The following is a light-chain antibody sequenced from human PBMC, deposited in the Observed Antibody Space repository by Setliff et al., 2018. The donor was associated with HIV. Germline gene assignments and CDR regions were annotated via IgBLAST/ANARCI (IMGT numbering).Light chain of an antibody. CDR1: SSDIGNYNY. CDR2: DVS. CDR3: TSYTSSNTYV. J-gene: IGLJ1*01. V-gene: IGLV2-14*03. Sequence: QSVLTQPASVSGSPGQSITISCIGTSSDIGNYNYVSWYQQHPGMAPKLMIYDVSNRPSGVSNRFSGSKSGSTASLTISGLQAEDEADYFCTSYTSSNTYVFGTGTKVTVL.